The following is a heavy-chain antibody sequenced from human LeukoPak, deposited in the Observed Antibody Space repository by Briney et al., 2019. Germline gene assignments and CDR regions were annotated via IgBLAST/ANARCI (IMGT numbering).Heavy chain of an antibody. J-gene: IGHJ5*02. CDR2: VSDGGGAT. D-gene: IGHD2-21*02. CDR1: GFTFSTYA. V-gene: IGHV3-23*01. Sequence: GGSLRLSCAASGFTFSTYAMAWVRQAPGKGLEWVSTVSDGGGATYHADSVKGRFTVSRDNAKSTLYLQMDSLRAEDTAVYYCVRDRDFTLPAWGQGTLVTVSS. CDR3: VRDRDFTLPA.